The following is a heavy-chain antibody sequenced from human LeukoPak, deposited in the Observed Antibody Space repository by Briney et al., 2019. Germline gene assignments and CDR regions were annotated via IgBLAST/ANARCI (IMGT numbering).Heavy chain of an antibody. CDR3: ARGYEAERYYYYGMDV. J-gene: IGHJ6*02. V-gene: IGHV3-30-3*01. D-gene: IGHD5-12*01. CDR2: ISYDGSNK. CDR1: GFTFSSYA. Sequence: GGSLRLSCAASGFTFSSYAMHWVRQAPGKGLEWVAVISYDGSNKYYADSVKGRFTISRDNSKNTLYLQMNSLRAEDTAVYYCARGYEAERYYYYGMDVWGQGTTVTVSS.